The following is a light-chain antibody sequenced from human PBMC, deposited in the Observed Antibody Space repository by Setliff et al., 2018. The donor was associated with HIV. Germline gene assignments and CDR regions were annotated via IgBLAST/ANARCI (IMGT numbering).Light chain of an antibody. V-gene: IGLV1-44*01. Sequence: QSALTQPPSASGTPGQRVTISCSGSSSNIRTNTVHWYQHLPGTAPKLLIYNSNKRPSGVPDRFSGSKSGTSASLAISGLQSEDEADYYCAAWHDSLTCYVFGTGTKVTVL. CDR1: SSNIRTNT. CDR3: AAWHDSLTCYV. CDR2: NSN. J-gene: IGLJ1*01.